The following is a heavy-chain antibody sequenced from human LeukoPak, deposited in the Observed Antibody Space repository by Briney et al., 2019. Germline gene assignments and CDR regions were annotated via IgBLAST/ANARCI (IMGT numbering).Heavy chain of an antibody. D-gene: IGHD5-18*01. J-gene: IGHJ4*02. CDR1: GFTFSSYS. CDR2: MRFDGNNK. V-gene: IGHV3-30*02. CDR3: AKVLFGDTAMVPLDY. Sequence: PGGSLRLSCAASGFTFSSYSMNWVRQAPGKGLEWVAFMRFDGNNKFYADSVKGRFTISRDNFKNTLYLQINSLRAEDTAVYYCAKVLFGDTAMVPLDYWGQGTLVTVSS.